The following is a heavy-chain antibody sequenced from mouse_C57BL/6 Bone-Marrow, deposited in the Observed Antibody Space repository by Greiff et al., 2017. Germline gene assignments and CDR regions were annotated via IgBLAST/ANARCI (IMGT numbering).Heavy chain of an antibody. CDR3: ARPAYYSNEGFAY. CDR2: IYPGSGNT. Sequence: VQLQQSGAELVRPGASVKLSCKASGYTFTDYYINWVKQRPGQGLEWIARIYPGSGNTYYNEKFKGKATLTAEKSSSTAYMQLSSLTSEDSAVYFCARPAYYSNEGFAYWGQGTLVTVSA. J-gene: IGHJ3*01. V-gene: IGHV1-76*01. D-gene: IGHD2-5*01. CDR1: GYTFTDYY.